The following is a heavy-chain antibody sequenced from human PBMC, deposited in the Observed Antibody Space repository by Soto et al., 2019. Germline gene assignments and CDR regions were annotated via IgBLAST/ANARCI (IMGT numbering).Heavy chain of an antibody. CDR1: GFTFSSYA. Sequence: GGSLRLSCAASGFTFSSYAMSWVRQAPGKGLEWVSAISGSGGSTYYADSVKGRFTISRDNSKNTLYLQMNSLRAEDTAVYYCAKDGRYSSGWYSDFDYWGQGTLVTVSS. J-gene: IGHJ4*02. CDR2: ISGSGGST. D-gene: IGHD6-19*01. CDR3: AKDGRYSSGWYSDFDY. V-gene: IGHV3-23*01.